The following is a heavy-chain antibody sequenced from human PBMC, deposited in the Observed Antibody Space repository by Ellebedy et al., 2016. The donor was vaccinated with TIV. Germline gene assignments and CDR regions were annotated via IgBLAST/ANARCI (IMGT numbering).Heavy chain of an antibody. J-gene: IGHJ4*02. CDR2: ISGSGGST. V-gene: IGHV3-23*01. D-gene: IGHD5-24*01. CDR1: GFTFSNYA. CDR3: AKDASKRWLQSADVDY. Sequence: GESLKISCAASGFTFSNYAMSWVRQAPGKGLEWVSAISGSGGSTYYADSVKGRFTISRDNSKNTLYLQMNSLRAEDTAVYYCAKDASKRWLQSADVDYWGQGTLVTVSS.